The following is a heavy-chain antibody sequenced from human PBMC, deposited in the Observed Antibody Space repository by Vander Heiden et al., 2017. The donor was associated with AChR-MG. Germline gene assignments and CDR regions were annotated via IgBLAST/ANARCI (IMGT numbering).Heavy chain of an antibody. CDR2: ISGSGGST. J-gene: IGHJ6*02. Sequence: EVQLLESGGGLVQPGGSLRLSCAASGFTFSSYAMSWVRQAPGKGLEWVSAISGSGGSTYYADSVKGRFTISRDNSKNTLYLQMNSLRAEDTAVYYCGVAGIYYYYGMDVWGQGTTVTVSS. V-gene: IGHV3-23*01. D-gene: IGHD6-19*01. CDR3: GVAGIYYYYGMDV. CDR1: GFTFSSYA.